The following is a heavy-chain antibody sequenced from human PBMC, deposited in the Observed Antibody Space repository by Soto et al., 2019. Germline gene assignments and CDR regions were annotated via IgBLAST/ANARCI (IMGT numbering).Heavy chain of an antibody. J-gene: IGHJ4*02. V-gene: IGHV1-3*01. D-gene: IGHD6-19*01. CDR3: ARGSSAWPLDY. Sequence: ASVKVSCKASGYTFTSYGIHWVRQAPGQRLEWMGWINAGNGNTKYSQKFQGRVTITRDTSASTAYMELSSLRSEDTAVYSCARGSSAWPLDYWGQGTLVTVSS. CDR1: GYTFTSYG. CDR2: INAGNGNT.